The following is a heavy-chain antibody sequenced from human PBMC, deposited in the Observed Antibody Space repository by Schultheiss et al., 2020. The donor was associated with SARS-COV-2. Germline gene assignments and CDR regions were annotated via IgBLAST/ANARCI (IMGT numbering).Heavy chain of an antibody. V-gene: IGHV4-59*12. CDR2: IYYSGST. J-gene: IGHJ6*03. D-gene: IGHD3-10*01. CDR1: GGSISSYY. Sequence: SETLSLTCTVSGGSISSYYWSWIRQPPGKGLEWIGYIYYSGSTNYNPSLKSRVTISVDTSKNQFSLKLSSVTAADTAVYYCARGGYYGSGRTSYYYYMDVWGKGTTVTVSS. CDR3: ARGGYYGSGRTSYYYYMDV.